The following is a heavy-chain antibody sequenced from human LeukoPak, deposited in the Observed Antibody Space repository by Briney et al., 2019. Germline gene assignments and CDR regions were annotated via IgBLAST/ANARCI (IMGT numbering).Heavy chain of an antibody. V-gene: IGHV4-39*01. CDR1: GGCVSSTNYY. Sequence: PSETLSLTCTVSGGCVSSTNYYWGWIRQPPGKGLEWIASIYYSGRTYNNPSLKSRVTMSLDTSKNQFSLRLSSVTATDTAVYYCARGTSPIYPLDYWGQGTLVTVSS. J-gene: IGHJ4*02. D-gene: IGHD2/OR15-2a*01. CDR2: IYYSGRT. CDR3: ARGTSPIYPLDY.